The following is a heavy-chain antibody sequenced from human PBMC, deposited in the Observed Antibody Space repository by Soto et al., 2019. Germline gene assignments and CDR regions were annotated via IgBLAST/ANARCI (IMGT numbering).Heavy chain of an antibody. J-gene: IGHJ2*01. CDR1: GFTFSTYG. V-gene: IGHV3-23*01. D-gene: IGHD2-2*01. CDR2: IIASGDST. CDR3: AAPRRSTGWYFDL. Sequence: EVQLLESGGGLVQPGESLRLSCVASGFTFSTYGMSWVRQAPGKGLEWVSRIIASGDSTYYAESVQGRFTISRDNSKNTLFLQMNSLRVEDTAVYYCAAPRRSTGWYFDLWGRGILVTVSS.